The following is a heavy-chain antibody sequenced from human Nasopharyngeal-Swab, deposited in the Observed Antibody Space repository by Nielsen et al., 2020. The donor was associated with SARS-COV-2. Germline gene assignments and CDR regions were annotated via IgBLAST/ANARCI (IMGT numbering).Heavy chain of an antibody. Sequence: GGSLRLSCAASGFTFSSYGMHWVRQAPGKGLEWVAVIWYDGSNKYYADSMKGRFTISRDNSKNTLYLQMNSLRAEDTAVYYCARGGLDSSSWYGYYFDYWGQGTLVTVSS. D-gene: IGHD6-13*01. J-gene: IGHJ4*02. V-gene: IGHV3-33*01. CDR1: GFTFSSYG. CDR3: ARGGLDSSSWYGYYFDY. CDR2: IWYDGSNK.